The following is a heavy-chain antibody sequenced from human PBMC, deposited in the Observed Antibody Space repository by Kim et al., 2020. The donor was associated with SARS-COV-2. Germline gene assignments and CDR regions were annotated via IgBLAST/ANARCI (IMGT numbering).Heavy chain of an antibody. CDR3: AKDSDPVLLWFGESSRQNWFDP. Sequence: GGSLRLSCAASGFTFSSYAMSWVRQAPGKGLEWVSAISGSGGSTYYADSVKGRFTISRDNSKNTLYLQMNSLRAEDTAVYYCAKDSDPVLLWFGESSRQNWFDPWGQGTLVTVSS. CDR1: GFTFSSYA. J-gene: IGHJ5*02. CDR2: ISGSGGST. V-gene: IGHV3-23*01. D-gene: IGHD3-10*01.